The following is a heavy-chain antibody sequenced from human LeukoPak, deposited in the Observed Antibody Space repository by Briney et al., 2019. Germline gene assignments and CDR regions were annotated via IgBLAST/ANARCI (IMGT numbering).Heavy chain of an antibody. Sequence: GGSLRLSFAGSGFTFSSFELNWVRQAPGKGLGWVSLISDVGTTQHYAESVKGRFTISRDNVKNSVFLQMKSLTAEDTAVYYCARDRSKVTAYDDALDMWGQGTMVIVSS. CDR3: ARDRSKVTAYDDALDM. V-gene: IGHV3-48*03. CDR2: ISDVGTTQ. J-gene: IGHJ3*02. D-gene: IGHD2-21*02. CDR1: GFTFSSFE.